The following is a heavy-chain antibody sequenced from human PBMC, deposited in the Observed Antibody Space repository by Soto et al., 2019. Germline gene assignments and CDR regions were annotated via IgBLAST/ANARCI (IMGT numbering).Heavy chain of an antibody. CDR2: IYYSGST. Sequence: QVQLQESGPGLVKPSQTLSLTCTVSGGSISSGDYYWSWIRQHPGKGLEWIGYIYYSGSTYYNPSLKSRVTISLDTSKNQFYLKLTSVTAADTAVYYCARDSSFGEPFDYWGQGTLVTVSS. V-gene: IGHV4-31*03. CDR1: GGSISSGDYY. D-gene: IGHD3-10*01. CDR3: ARDSSFGEPFDY. J-gene: IGHJ4*02.